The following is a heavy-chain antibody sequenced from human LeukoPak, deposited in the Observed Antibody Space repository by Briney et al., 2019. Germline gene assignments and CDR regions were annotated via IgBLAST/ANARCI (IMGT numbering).Heavy chain of an antibody. V-gene: IGHV3-64*01. CDR3: ARVYNGMDV. Sequence: GSLRLSCAASGFTFSRFAIHWVRQTPGKGLEYVSAISSDGGSTYYANSVKGRFTISRDDSKNTLYLQMGSLRAEDMAVYYCARVYNGMDVWGQGTTVTVSS. J-gene: IGHJ6*02. CDR2: ISSDGGST. CDR1: GFTFSRFA.